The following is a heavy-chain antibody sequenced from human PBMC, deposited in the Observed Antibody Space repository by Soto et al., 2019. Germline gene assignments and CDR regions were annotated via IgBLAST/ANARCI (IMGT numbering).Heavy chain of an antibody. CDR2: IYYSGST. V-gene: IGHV4-59*01. CDR3: SGPWY. CDR1: GGSISSYY. Sequence: SETLSLTCTVSGGSISSYYWSWIRQPPGKGLEWIGYIYYSGSTNYNPSLKSRVTISVDTSKNQFSLKLSSVTAADTAVYYGSGPWYWGQGTLVTVSS. J-gene: IGHJ4*02.